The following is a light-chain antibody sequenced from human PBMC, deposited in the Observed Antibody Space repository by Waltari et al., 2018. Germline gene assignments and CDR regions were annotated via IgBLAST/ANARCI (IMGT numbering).Light chain of an antibody. CDR2: AAS. CDR1: QTISNY. Sequence: IQMTQDPSSLSASVGDRVNMTCRASQTISNYLNWYQQKPREAPKLLIYAASTLETGVPSRFSATGSGTEFTLTISGLQPEDSATYFCQQGYNSPTFGQGTRVEIK. J-gene: IGKJ1*01. CDR3: QQGYNSPT. V-gene: IGKV1-39*01.